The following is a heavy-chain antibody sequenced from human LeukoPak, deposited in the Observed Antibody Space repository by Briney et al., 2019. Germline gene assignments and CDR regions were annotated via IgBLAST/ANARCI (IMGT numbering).Heavy chain of an antibody. V-gene: IGHV4-34*01. CDR3: ARDLVSSGGFDP. D-gene: IGHD6-19*01. CDR1: GGSFSGYY. J-gene: IGHJ5*02. CDR2: INHSGST. Sequence: SETLSLSCAVYGGSFSGYYWSWIRQSPGKGLEWIGEINHSGSTNYTPSLKSRVTISVDTSKNQFSLKLSSVTAADTAVYYCARDLVSSGGFDPWGQGTLVTVSS.